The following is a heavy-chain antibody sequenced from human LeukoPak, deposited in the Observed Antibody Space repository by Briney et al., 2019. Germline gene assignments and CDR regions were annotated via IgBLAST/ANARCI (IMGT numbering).Heavy chain of an antibody. CDR3: ARDLGITMIVVVKGMDV. CDR1: GFTFSSYG. J-gene: IGHJ6*02. V-gene: IGHV3-30*03. Sequence: GGSLRLSCAASGFTFSSYGMHWVRQAPGKGLEWVAVISYDGSNKYYADSVKGRFTISRDNSKNTLYLQMNSLRAEDTAVYYCARDLGITMIVVVKGMDVWGQGTTVTVSS. D-gene: IGHD3-22*01. CDR2: ISYDGSNK.